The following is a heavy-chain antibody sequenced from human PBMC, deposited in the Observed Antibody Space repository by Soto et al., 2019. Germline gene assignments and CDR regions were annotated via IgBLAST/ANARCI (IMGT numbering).Heavy chain of an antibody. CDR1: GYTFTGYY. D-gene: IGHD6-13*01. Sequence: GASVKVSCKASGYTFTGYYMHWVRQPPGQGLEWMGWINPNSGGTNYAQKFQGWVTMTRDTSISTAYMELSRLRSDDTAVYYCARGGKAAAHAFDIWGQGTMVTVSS. J-gene: IGHJ3*02. CDR3: ARGGKAAAHAFDI. CDR2: INPNSGGT. V-gene: IGHV1-2*04.